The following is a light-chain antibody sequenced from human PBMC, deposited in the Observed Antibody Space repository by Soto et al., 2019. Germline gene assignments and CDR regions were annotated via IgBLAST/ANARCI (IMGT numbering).Light chain of an antibody. CDR2: DAS. CDR3: QQYDSLPII. J-gene: IGKJ5*01. V-gene: IGKV1-33*01. Sequence: DIQMTQSPSSLSASVGDRVTITCRASQSISSYLNWYQQKPGKAPKLLIYDASSLETGVPSRFSGSGSGTDFTFTISSLEPEDIATYYCQQYDSLPIIFGQGTRLEIK. CDR1: QSISSY.